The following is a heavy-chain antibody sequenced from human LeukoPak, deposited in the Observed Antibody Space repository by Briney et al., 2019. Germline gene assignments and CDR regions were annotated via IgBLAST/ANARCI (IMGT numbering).Heavy chain of an antibody. J-gene: IGHJ4*02. CDR1: GFTFSSYG. V-gene: IGHV3-30*18. Sequence: GGSLRLSCAASGFTFSSYGMHWVRQAPGKGLEWVAVISYDGSNKYYADSVKGRFTISRDNSKNTLYLQMNSLRAEDTAVYYCAKGYLYFDYWGQGTLVTVSS. CDR3: AKGYLYFDY. D-gene: IGHD1-26*01. CDR2: ISYDGSNK.